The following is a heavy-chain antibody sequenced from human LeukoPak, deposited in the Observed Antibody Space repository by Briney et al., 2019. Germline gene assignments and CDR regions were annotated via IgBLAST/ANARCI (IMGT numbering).Heavy chain of an antibody. CDR2: IYYSGST. CDR3: ARGGRAFMAALNLDY. Sequence: SETLSLTCTVSGGSISSYYWSWIRQPPGKGLEWIGYIYYSGSTNYNPSLKSRVTISVDTSKNQFSLKLSSVTAADTAVYYCARGGRAFMAALNLDYWGQGTLVTVSS. D-gene: IGHD6-6*01. J-gene: IGHJ4*02. CDR1: GGSISSYY. V-gene: IGHV4-59*01.